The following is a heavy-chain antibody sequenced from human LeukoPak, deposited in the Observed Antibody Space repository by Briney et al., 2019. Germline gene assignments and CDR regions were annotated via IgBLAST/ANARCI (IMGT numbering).Heavy chain of an antibody. CDR3: VVFWSGASHN. Sequence: SETLSLTCSVSGGSISSSSYYWGWVRQPPGKGLEWNGSIYYSGSTYYNPSLKSRVTISVDTSKNLFSLKLSSVTAADTAVYYCVVFWSGASHNWGQGTLVTVSS. CDR2: IYYSGST. V-gene: IGHV4-39*01. CDR1: GGSISSSSYY. D-gene: IGHD3-3*01. J-gene: IGHJ4*02.